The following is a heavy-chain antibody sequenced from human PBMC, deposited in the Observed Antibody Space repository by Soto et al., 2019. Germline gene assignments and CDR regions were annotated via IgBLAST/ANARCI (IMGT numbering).Heavy chain of an antibody. CDR1: GGTFSSYA. Sequence: QVQLVQSGAEVKKPGSSVKVSCKASGGTFSSYAISWVRQAPGQGLEWMGGIIPIFGTANYAQKFQGRVTITADKSTSTAYMELSSLRSEDMAVYYCARAPVGEGYSSPPEVWGQGTLVTVSS. CDR2: IIPIFGTA. J-gene: IGHJ4*02. CDR3: ARAPVGEGYSSPPEV. V-gene: IGHV1-69*06. D-gene: IGHD6-13*01.